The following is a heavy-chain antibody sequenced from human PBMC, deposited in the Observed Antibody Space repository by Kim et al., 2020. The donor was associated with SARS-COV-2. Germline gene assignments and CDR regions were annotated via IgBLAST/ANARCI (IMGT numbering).Heavy chain of an antibody. Sequence: ASVKVSCKASGYSFSSYYMHWVRQAPGQGLEWMGIINPSAGITSYAQKFQGRVTMTRDTSTSTFYMELSNLSSEDTAVYYCTRGPIYYDSSGYPLADWYFGLWGRGTLVTVSS. CDR3: TRGPIYYDSSGYPLADWYFGL. D-gene: IGHD3-22*01. CDR2: INPSAGIT. J-gene: IGHJ2*01. V-gene: IGHV1-46*01. CDR1: GYSFSSYY.